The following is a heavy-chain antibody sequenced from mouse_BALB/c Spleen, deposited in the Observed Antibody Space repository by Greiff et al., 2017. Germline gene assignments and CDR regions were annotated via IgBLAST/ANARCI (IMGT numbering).Heavy chain of an antibody. CDR1: GFTFSSYA. CDR3: ARHLNDYAMDY. J-gene: IGHJ4*01. Sequence: EVQLVESGGGLVKPGGSLKLSCAASGFTFSSYAMSWVRQTPEKRLEWVATISSGGSYTYYPDSVKGRFTISRDNAKNTLYLQMSSLRSEDTAMYYCARHLNDYAMDYWGQGTSVTVSS. CDR2: ISSGGSYT. V-gene: IGHV5-9-3*01.